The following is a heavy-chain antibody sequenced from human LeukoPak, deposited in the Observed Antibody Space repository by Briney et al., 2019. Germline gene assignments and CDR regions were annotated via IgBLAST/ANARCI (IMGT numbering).Heavy chain of an antibody. CDR2: VSDSRDV. V-gene: IGHV3-48*02. CDR1: GFTFSTYT. J-gene: IGHJ4*02. Sequence: SGGSLRLSCAAPGFTFSTYTMNWVRQAPGKGLEWVSTVSDSRDVHYSDSVKGRFTISRDNARNSLYLQMNSLRDEDTAVYYCTRDGLHTAHFDYWGQGTLVTVSS. D-gene: IGHD5-18*01. CDR3: TRDGLHTAHFDY.